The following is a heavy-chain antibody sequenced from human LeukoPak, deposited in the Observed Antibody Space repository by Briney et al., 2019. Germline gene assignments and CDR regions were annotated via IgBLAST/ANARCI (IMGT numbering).Heavy chain of an antibody. Sequence: GGSLRLSCAASGFTFDDYAMHWVRQAPGKGLEWVSGISWNSGSIGYADSVKGRFANSRDNAKNSLYLQMNSLRAEDTALYYCAKNLTMRARLHYFDYWGQGTLVTVSS. J-gene: IGHJ4*02. V-gene: IGHV3-9*01. CDR2: ISWNSGSI. CDR3: AKNLTMRARLHYFDY. D-gene: IGHD2-21*02. CDR1: GFTFDDYA.